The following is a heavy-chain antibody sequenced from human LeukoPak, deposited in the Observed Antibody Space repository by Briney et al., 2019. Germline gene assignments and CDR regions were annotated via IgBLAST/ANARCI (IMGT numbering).Heavy chain of an antibody. D-gene: IGHD2-15*01. CDR3: AKGLGGSCYSALDY. V-gene: IGHV3-74*01. CDR2: IKSDGSSA. J-gene: IGHJ4*02. CDR1: GFSFSSSW. Sequence: GGSLRLSCAAPGFSFSSSWMHWVRQAPGEGLVWVSRIKSDGSSASYADSVKGRFTISRDNSKNTLYLQMNSLRAEDTALYYCAKGLGGSCYSALDYRGQGTLVTVSS.